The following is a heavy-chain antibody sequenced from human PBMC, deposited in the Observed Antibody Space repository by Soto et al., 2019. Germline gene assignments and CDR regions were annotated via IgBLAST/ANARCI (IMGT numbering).Heavy chain of an antibody. V-gene: IGHV4-30-4*01. Sequence: SETLSLTCTVSGGSISSGDYYWSWIRQPPGKGLEWIGYIYYSGSTYYNPSLKSRVTISVDTSKNQFSLKLSSVTAADTAVYYCARGTEAGYDPLRYWGQGTLVTVSS. D-gene: IGHD5-12*01. J-gene: IGHJ4*02. CDR3: ARGTEAGYDPLRY. CDR1: GGSISSGDYY. CDR2: IYYSGST.